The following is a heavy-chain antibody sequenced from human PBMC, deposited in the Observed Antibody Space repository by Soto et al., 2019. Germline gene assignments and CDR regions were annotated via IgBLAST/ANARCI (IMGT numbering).Heavy chain of an antibody. CDR3: ARGAALAGKLDL. J-gene: IGHJ4*02. CDR2: ISGSNSNT. D-gene: IGHD6-19*01. Sequence: GGSLRLSCAASGFTFSTYAMSWVRQAPGKGLEWVSAISGSNSNTYYADSVKGRFTISRDNAKDSLHLQMNSLTGEDSAVYYCARGAALAGKLDLWGQGTLVTVSS. CDR1: GFTFSTYA. V-gene: IGHV3-21*06.